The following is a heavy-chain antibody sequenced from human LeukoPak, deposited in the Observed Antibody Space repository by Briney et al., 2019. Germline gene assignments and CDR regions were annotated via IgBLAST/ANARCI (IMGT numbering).Heavy chain of an antibody. D-gene: IGHD6-19*01. CDR1: GGSISGYY. J-gene: IGHJ3*02. CDR2: LYNRGST. CDR3: ARDRPGIAVAGDAFDI. Sequence: SETLSLPCTVSGGSISGYYWSWIRQPPGKGLEWIGYLYNRGSTNYNPSLKSRVTISVDTSKNQFSLKLRSVTAADTAVYYCARDRPGIAVAGDAFDIWGQGTVVTVSS. V-gene: IGHV4-59*01.